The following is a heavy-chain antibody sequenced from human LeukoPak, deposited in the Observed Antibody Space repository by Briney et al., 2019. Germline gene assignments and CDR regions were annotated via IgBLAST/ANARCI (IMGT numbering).Heavy chain of an antibody. CDR3: AKGHSSSWAYLDH. CDR2: ITWDGGRT. J-gene: IGHJ4*02. Sequence: GGSLRLSCAASGFSFNEYSMYWVRQVPGKGLECVSLITWDGGRTYYADSVKGRFIISRDNSKSSLYLQMNSLRSEDTALYYCAKGHSSSWAYLDHWGQGTLVTVSS. D-gene: IGHD6-13*01. CDR1: GFSFNEYS. V-gene: IGHV3-43*01.